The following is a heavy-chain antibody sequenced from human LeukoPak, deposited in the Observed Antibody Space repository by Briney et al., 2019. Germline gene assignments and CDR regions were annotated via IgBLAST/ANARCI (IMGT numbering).Heavy chain of an antibody. J-gene: IGHJ4*02. CDR2: ISSSSYI. V-gene: IGHV3-21*01. Sequence: GRSLRLSCAASGFTFSSYSMDWVRQAPGKGLEWVSSISSSSYIYYADSVKGRFTISRDNAKNSLYLQMNSLRAEDTAVYYCATLGAIAAAGTNYWGQGTLVTVSS. CDR3: ATLGAIAAAGTNY. D-gene: IGHD6-13*01. CDR1: GFTFSSYS.